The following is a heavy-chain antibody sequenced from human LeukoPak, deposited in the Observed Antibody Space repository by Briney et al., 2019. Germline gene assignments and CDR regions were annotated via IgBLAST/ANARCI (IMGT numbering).Heavy chain of an antibody. J-gene: IGHJ4*02. CDR2: ITAYQGNT. D-gene: IGHD4-11*01. CDR1: GYIFTSYG. V-gene: IGHV1-18*01. CDR3: ARGISNSFDY. Sequence: GASVKVSCKASGYIFTSYGISWVRQAPGQGLEWLGWITAYQGNTAWAQKFQGRLTMTTDTSTSTAYMELRSLRSDDTAVYYCARGISNSFDYWGQGTLVTVSS.